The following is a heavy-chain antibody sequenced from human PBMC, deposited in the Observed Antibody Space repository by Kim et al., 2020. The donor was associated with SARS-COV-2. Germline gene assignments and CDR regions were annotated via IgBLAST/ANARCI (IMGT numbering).Heavy chain of an antibody. CDR1: GGTFSSYA. D-gene: IGHD3-3*01. V-gene: IGHV1-69*13. CDR3: ARDPAPLLRWYGMDV. J-gene: IGHJ6*02. Sequence: SVKVSCKASGGTFSSYAISWVRQAPGQGLEWMGGIIPIFGTANYAQKFQGRVTITADESTSTAYMELSSLRSEDTAVYYCARDPAPLLRWYGMDVWGQGTTVTVSS. CDR2: IIPIFGTA.